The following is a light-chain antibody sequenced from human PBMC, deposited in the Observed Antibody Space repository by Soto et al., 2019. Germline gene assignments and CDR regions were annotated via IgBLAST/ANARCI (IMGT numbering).Light chain of an antibody. CDR2: AAT. J-gene: IGKJ2*01. V-gene: IGKV3-20*01. CDR1: QSVRAAN. CDR3: QQYGDWPPDT. Sequence: EIVLTQSPGTLSLSPGEGATLSCRASQSVRAANLAWYQQKPGQAPRLLIYAATNRATGIPDRFSGRVSGTDFTLTISRLEPEDFAVYYCQQYGDWPPDTFGQGTKVEI.